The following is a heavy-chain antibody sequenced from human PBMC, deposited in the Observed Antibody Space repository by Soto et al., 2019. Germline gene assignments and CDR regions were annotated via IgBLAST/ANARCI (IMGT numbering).Heavy chain of an antibody. D-gene: IGHD2-2*03. CDR2: IIPIFGTA. CDR1: GGTFSSYA. CDR3: AREGAGYCSSTSCGRQRYGMDV. J-gene: IGHJ6*02. Sequence: SVKVSCKASGGTFSSYAISWVRQAPGQGLEWMGGIIPIFGTANYAQKFQGRVTITADESTSTAYMELSSLRSEDTAVYYCAREGAGYCSSTSCGRQRYGMDVWGQGTTVTVSS. V-gene: IGHV1-69*13.